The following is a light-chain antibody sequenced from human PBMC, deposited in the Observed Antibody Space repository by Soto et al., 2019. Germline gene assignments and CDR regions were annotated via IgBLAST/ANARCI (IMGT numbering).Light chain of an antibody. V-gene: IGKV2D-29*02. J-gene: IGKJ5*01. Sequence: DVVMTQTPLSLSVAPGQPASISCKSSQSLLHITGETFLFWYLQKPGQSPQLLIYEVSTRVSGFPDRFSGSGSGTDFTLEISRVETDDVGIYYCMQSTQLPPTFGQGTRLGIE. CDR3: MQSTQLPPT. CDR2: EVS. CDR1: QSLLHITGETF.